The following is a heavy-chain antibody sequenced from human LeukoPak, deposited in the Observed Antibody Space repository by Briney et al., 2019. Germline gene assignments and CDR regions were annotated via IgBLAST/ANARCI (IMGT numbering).Heavy chain of an antibody. CDR3: AKQNGWTVRGVITPSPFDY. Sequence: GGTLRLSCAVSGLAFSGYAMSWVRQAPGKGLEWVSAISGSGGSTYYAASVKGRFTIPRDNSKNTLYLQMNSLRAEDTAVYYCAKQNGWTVRGVITPSPFDYWGQGTLVTDSS. D-gene: IGHD3-10*01. CDR1: GLAFSGYA. V-gene: IGHV3-23*01. CDR2: ISGSGGST. J-gene: IGHJ4*02.